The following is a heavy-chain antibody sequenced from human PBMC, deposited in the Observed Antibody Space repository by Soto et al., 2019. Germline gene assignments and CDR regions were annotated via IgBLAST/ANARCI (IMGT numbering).Heavy chain of an antibody. V-gene: IGHV2-5*02. J-gene: IGHJ3*02. CDR3: APTGYSYGYGAFDI. Sequence: QITLKESGPTLVKPTQTLTLTCTFSGFSLSTSGVGVGWIRQPPGKALEWLALIYWDDDKRYSPSLKSRLTITQDTSKNQVVLTMTNMDPVDTATYYCAPTGYSYGYGAFDIWGQGTMVTVSS. CDR1: GFSLSTSGVG. CDR2: IYWDDDK. D-gene: IGHD5-18*01.